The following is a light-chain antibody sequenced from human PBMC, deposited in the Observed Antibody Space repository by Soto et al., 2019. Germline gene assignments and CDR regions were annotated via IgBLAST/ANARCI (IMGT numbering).Light chain of an antibody. Sequence: EIVMTQSPATLSVSPGKRVTLSCRASESIRSNLAWYQQKPGQAPRLLIYGAFTRATGIPVRFSGSGSGTEFTLTIRSLQSEDFAVYYCQQYTNWPPLTFGGGTKVEIK. CDR1: ESIRSN. CDR3: QQYTNWPPLT. J-gene: IGKJ4*01. V-gene: IGKV3D-15*01. CDR2: GAF.